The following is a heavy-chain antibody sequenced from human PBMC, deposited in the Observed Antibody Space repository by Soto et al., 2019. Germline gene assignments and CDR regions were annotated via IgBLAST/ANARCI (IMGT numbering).Heavy chain of an antibody. CDR3: ARDNYYDSSGFPVEYFQH. V-gene: IGHV3-30-3*01. CDR2: ISYDGSNK. Sequence: VAVISYDGSNKYYADSVKGRFTISRDNSKNTLYLQMNSLRAEDTAVYYCARDNYYDSSGFPVEYFQHWGQGTLVTVSS. D-gene: IGHD3-22*01. J-gene: IGHJ1*01.